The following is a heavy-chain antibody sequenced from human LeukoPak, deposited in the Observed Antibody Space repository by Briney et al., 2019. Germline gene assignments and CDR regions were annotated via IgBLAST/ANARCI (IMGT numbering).Heavy chain of an antibody. CDR2: ILPIFGTA. D-gene: IGHD3-10*01. V-gene: IGHV1-69*13. CDR3: ARAAELLWFEELAGHDAFDI. CDR1: GGTFSRYA. J-gene: IGHJ3*02. Sequence: GASVKVCCKASGGTFSRYAISWVRQAPGQGLEWMGVILPIFGTANYAQNFQGRVTITADESTSTAYMELSSLRSEDTAVYYCARAAELLWFEELAGHDAFDIWCQGTMVTVSS.